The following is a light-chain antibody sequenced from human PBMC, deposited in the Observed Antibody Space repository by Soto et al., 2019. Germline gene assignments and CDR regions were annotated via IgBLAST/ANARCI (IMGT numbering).Light chain of an antibody. J-gene: IGKJ3*01. CDR3: QQYNSWPFT. CDR2: EAS. V-gene: IGKV3-15*01. CDR1: QSVSSD. Sequence: IVMTQSPATLSVSPGERATLSCRASQSVSSDLAWYQQKPGQAPRLLTYEASIRATGIAARFSGSGSGTEFTLTISSLQSEDSAVYWCQQYNSWPFTFGPGTKVEFK.